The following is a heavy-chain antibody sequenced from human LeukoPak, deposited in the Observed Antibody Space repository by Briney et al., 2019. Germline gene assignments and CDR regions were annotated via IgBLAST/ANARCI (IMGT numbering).Heavy chain of an antibody. D-gene: IGHD2-21*02. CDR1: GFTLSSYA. CDR2: ISGSGGST. Sequence: QPGASLRLSCAASGFTLSSYAMSWVRQAPGKGLEWVSAISGSGGSTYYADSVKGRFTISRDNSKNTLYLQMNSLRAEDTAVYYCATTGRVTAIPACDYWGQGTLVTVS. V-gene: IGHV3-23*01. J-gene: IGHJ4*02. CDR3: ATTGRVTAIPACDY.